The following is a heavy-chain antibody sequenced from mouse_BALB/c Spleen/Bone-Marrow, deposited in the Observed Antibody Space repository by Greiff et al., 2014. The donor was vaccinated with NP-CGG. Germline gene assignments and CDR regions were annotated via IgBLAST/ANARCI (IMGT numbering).Heavy chain of an antibody. CDR2: INPYNDVT. Sequence: LQESGPELVKPGASVKMSCKASGYTFTSNIINWVKQKPGQGLEWIGYINPYNDVTKYNEKLKGKATLTSDMSSNTAYMELSSLTSEDSAVYYCAKAAYYDYVGRAMDYWGQGTSVIVSS. J-gene: IGHJ4*01. CDR1: GYTFTSNI. CDR3: AKAAYYDYVGRAMDY. V-gene: IGHV1-14*01. D-gene: IGHD2-4*01.